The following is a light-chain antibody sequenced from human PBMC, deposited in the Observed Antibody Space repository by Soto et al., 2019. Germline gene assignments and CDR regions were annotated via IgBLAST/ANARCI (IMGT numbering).Light chain of an antibody. CDR3: RHYINSQWT. V-gene: IGKV3-20*01. CDR2: AAS. Sequence: EIVLTQSPGTLSLSPGERATLSCRPSQSVSSTYLDWYQQKPGQAPRLLIYAASSRASGILDRSSGGASAKDFSLTISRLEPEDFAVYYCRHYINSQWTFGQGTKVEIK. CDR1: QSVSSTY. J-gene: IGKJ1*01.